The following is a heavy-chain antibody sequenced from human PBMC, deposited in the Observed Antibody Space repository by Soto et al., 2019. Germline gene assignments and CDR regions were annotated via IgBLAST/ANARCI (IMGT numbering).Heavy chain of an antibody. CDR3: ASQMGVTGTYATYYGKDV. D-gene: IGHD1-7*01. J-gene: IGHJ6*02. V-gene: IGHV1-69*13. CDR2: IIPIFGTA. CDR1: GGTFSSYA. Sequence: SVKVSCKASGGTFSSYAISWVRQAPGQGLEWMGGIIPIFGTANYAQKFQGRVTITADESTSTAYMELSSLRSEDTAVYYCASQMGVTGTYATYYGKDVWGHGTMVTVS.